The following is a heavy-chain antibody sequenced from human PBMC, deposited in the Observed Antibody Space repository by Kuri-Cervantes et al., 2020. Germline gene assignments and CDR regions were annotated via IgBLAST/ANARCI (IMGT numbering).Heavy chain of an antibody. Sequence: GGSLRLSCAASGFTFSSYAMSWVRQAPGKGLEWVSAISGSGGSTYYADSVKGRFTISRDNSKNTLYLQMNSLRAEDTAVYYCARDLSYYDILTGYYPSYYYYGMDVWGQGTTVTVSS. CDR1: GFTFSSYA. V-gene: IGHV3-23*01. CDR2: ISGSGGST. J-gene: IGHJ6*02. D-gene: IGHD3-9*01. CDR3: ARDLSYYDILTGYYPSYYYYGMDV.